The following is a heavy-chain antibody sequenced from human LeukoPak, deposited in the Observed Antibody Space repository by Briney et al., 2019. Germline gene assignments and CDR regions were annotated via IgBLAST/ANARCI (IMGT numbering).Heavy chain of an antibody. Sequence: GGSLRLSCAASGFTFSSYAMSWVRQAPGKGLEWVSAISGSGGSTYYADSVKGWFTISRDNSKNTLYLQMNSLRAEDTAVYYCAKEGHIAARPGGRYYYYYGMDVWGQGTTVTVSS. CDR1: GFTFSSYA. CDR3: AKEGHIAARPGGRYYYYYGMDV. D-gene: IGHD6-6*01. CDR2: ISGSGGST. V-gene: IGHV3-23*01. J-gene: IGHJ6*02.